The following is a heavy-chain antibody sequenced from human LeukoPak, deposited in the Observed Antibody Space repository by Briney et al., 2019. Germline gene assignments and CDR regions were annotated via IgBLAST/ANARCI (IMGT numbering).Heavy chain of an antibody. J-gene: IGHJ1*01. Sequence: GGSLRLSCAASGFTFSSYAMSWVRQAPGKGLEWVSAISGSGGSTYYADSVKGRFTISRDNSKNTLYLQMNSLRAEDTAVYYCAKSAGYCSGGSCHSEYFQRWGQGTLVTVSS. CDR3: AKSAGYCSGGSCHSEYFQR. D-gene: IGHD2-15*01. V-gene: IGHV3-23*01. CDR1: GFTFSSYA. CDR2: ISGSGGST.